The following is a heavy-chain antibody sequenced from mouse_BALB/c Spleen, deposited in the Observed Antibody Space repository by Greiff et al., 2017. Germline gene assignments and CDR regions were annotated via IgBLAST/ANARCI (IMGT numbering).Heavy chain of an antibody. D-gene: IGHD1-1*01. CDR2: ISSGSSSN. J-gene: IGHJ4*01. CDR1: GFTFSSYG. Sequence: DVLLVESGGGLVQPGGSRKLSCAASGFTFSSYGMYWVRQAPEKGLEWVAYISSGSSSNYYPDTVKGRFTISRDNPKNTLFLQMTSLRSENTAMYYCARDALRNYAMDYWGQGTSVTVSS. CDR3: ARDALRNYAMDY. V-gene: IGHV5-17*02.